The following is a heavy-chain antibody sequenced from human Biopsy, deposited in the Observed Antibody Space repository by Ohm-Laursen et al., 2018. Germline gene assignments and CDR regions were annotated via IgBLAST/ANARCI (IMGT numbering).Heavy chain of an antibody. CDR2: INPNSGNA. Sequence: SSVKVSCKPSGYTFAGYYLHWVRQAPGHGLEWMGWINPNSGNANYAQSFQGRPTVTRDTSISTAYMELTSLTFDDTAIYYCARVPAYPSIDGYYGLDLWGQGTTVIVSS. J-gene: IGHJ6*02. V-gene: IGHV1-2*02. CDR1: GYTFAGYY. D-gene: IGHD3-9*01. CDR3: ARVPAYPSIDGYYGLDL.